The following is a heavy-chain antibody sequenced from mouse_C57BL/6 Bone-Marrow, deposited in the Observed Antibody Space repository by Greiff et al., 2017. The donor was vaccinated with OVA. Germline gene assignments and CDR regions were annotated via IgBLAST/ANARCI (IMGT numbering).Heavy chain of an antibody. CDR2: ISDGGSYT. Sequence: EVKLMESGGGLVKPGGSLKLSCAASGFTFSSYAMSWVRQTPEKRLEWVANISDGGSYTYYPANVKGRFTISRDNAKNNLYLQMSHLKSEDTAMYYCARALYGAWFAYWGQGTLVTVSA. J-gene: IGHJ3*01. CDR1: GFTFSSYA. CDR3: ARALYGAWFAY. D-gene: IGHD1-1*01. V-gene: IGHV5-4*03.